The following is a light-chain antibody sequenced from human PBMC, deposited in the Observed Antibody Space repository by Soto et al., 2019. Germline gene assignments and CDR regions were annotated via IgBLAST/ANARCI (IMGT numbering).Light chain of an antibody. J-gene: IGLJ1*01. V-gene: IGLV2-8*01. Sequence: QTVVTQPPSASGSPGQSVTISCTGTSSDVGAYNYVSWYQQLPGKAPKLIIYEVSKRPSGVPDRFSGSKSGNTASLTVSGLQAEDEADYYCTSYAGTYSFFYVFGPGTKLTVL. CDR2: EVS. CDR1: SSDVGAYNY. CDR3: TSYAGTYSFFYV.